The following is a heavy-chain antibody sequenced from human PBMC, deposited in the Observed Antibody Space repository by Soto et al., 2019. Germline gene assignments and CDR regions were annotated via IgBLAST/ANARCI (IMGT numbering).Heavy chain of an antibody. Sequence: QVQLQESGPGLVKPSGTLSLTCAVSGGSISSSNWWSWVRQPPGKGLEWIGEIYHSGSTNYNPSLKSRVTISVDKSKNQFSLKLSSVTAADTAVYYCARDGGYCSGGSCYSTGHGMDVWGQGTTVTVSS. CDR1: GGSISSSNW. D-gene: IGHD2-15*01. CDR3: ARDGGYCSGGSCYSTGHGMDV. CDR2: IYHSGST. V-gene: IGHV4-4*02. J-gene: IGHJ6*02.